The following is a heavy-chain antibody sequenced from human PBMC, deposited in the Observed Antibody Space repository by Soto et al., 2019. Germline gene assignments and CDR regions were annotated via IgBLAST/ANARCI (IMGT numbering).Heavy chain of an antibody. CDR3: ARGDLQWPDY. CDR1: GGSFSGYY. J-gene: IGHJ4*02. Sequence: QVQLQQWGAGLLKPSETLSLTCAVYGGSFSGYYWSWIRQPPGKGLEWIGEINHSGSTNYNPSLKXXVXRXXDTSKNQFSLRLSSVTAADAAVYYCARGDLQWPDYWGQGTLVTVSS. CDR2: INHSGST. D-gene: IGHD6-19*01. V-gene: IGHV4-34*01.